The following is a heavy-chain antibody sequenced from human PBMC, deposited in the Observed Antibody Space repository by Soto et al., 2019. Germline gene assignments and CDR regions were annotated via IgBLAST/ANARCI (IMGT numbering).Heavy chain of an antibody. J-gene: IGHJ3*02. CDR3: AKDRRYSYDAFDS. CDR1: GFTFSTYG. CDR2: ISYDGINK. V-gene: IGHV3-30*18. D-gene: IGHD5-18*01. Sequence: QVQLVESGGGVVQPGRSLRLSCAASGFTFSTYGMDWVRQAPGKGLEWVAVISYDGINKYYADSVKGRFTISRDNSKNTLYLQMNSLRGEDTAVYYCAKDRRYSYDAFDSWGQGTMVTVSS.